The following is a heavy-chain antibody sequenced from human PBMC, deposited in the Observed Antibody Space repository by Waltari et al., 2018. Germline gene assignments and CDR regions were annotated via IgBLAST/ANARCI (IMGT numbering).Heavy chain of an antibody. CDR1: GGTFSSYA. CDR3: ARGRSSVITFGGVIGRPFDY. CDR2: LSPIFGPA. Sequence: QVQLVQSGAEVKKPGSSVKVSCKASGGTFSSYAISWVRQAPGQGLGWMGGLSPIFGPADYEQKFQGRVTITANESTSTAYMERSGLGSEDTAVYYCARGRSSVITFGGVIGRPFDYWGQGTLVTVSS. J-gene: IGHJ4*02. V-gene: IGHV1-69*12. D-gene: IGHD3-16*02.